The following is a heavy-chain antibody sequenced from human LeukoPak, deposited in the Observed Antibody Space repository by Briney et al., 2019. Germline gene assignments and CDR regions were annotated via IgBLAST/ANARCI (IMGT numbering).Heavy chain of an antibody. CDR2: FYYSGST. Sequence: PSETLSLTCTVSGVSISSSSYYWGWIRQPPGKGLEWIGSFYYSGSTHYNPSLKSRVTISVDTSKNQFSLKVSSVTAADTAVYYCARSIAGTRSKFDYWGQGTLVTVSS. V-gene: IGHV4-39*07. D-gene: IGHD1/OR15-1a*01. CDR3: ARSIAGTRSKFDY. CDR1: GVSISSSSYY. J-gene: IGHJ4*02.